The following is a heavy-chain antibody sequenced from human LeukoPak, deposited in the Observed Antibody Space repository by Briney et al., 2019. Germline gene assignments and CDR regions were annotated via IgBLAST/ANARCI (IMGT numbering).Heavy chain of an antibody. D-gene: IGHD3-22*01. CDR2: INPSGGST. J-gene: IGHJ6*02. CDR3: ARDSVGYYSDGSGFSRYYYYGMDV. CDR1: GYTLTIYY. Sequence: ASVKLSFTSSGYTLTIYYMNWVRQAPGQGLEWMGIINPSGGSTSYAQKFQGRVTMTRDTSTSTVYMDLSSLRSEDMAVYYCARDSVGYYSDGSGFSRYYYYGMDVWGQGTTVTVSS. V-gene: IGHV1-46*01.